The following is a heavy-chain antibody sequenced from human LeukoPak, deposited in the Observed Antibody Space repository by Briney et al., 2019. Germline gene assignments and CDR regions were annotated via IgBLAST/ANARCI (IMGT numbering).Heavy chain of an antibody. CDR1: GGSFSGYY. CDR2: INHSGST. Sequence: SETLSLTCAVYGGSFSGYYWSWIRQPPGKGLEWIGEINHSGSTNYNPSLKSRVTISVDTSKNTFSLKLTSVTAADTAVYYCARDGAMVRGVIPYYYYYGLDVWGQGTTVTISS. CDR3: ARDGAMVRGVIPYYYYYGLDV. D-gene: IGHD3-10*01. J-gene: IGHJ6*02. V-gene: IGHV4-34*01.